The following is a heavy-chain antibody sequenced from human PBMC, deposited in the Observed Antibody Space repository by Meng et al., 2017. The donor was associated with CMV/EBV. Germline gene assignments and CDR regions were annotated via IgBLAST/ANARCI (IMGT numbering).Heavy chain of an antibody. J-gene: IGHJ4*02. CDR2: INHSGST. V-gene: IGHV4-34*01. CDR1: SLSGYY. Sequence: SLSGYYWSWIRQPPGKGLEWIGEINHSGSTNYNPSLKSRVTISVDTSKNQFSLKLSSVTAADTAVYYCARGRISHCSSTSCPGGFDYWGQGTLVTVSS. D-gene: IGHD2-2*01. CDR3: ARGRISHCSSTSCPGGFDY.